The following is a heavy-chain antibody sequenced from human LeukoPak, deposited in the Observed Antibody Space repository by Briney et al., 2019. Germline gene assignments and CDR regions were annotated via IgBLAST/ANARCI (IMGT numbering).Heavy chain of an antibody. Sequence: SETLSLTCTVSGGSISSYYWSWLRQPPGKGLEWIGYIYYSGSTYYNPSLKSRVTISVDTSKNQFSLKLCSVTAADTAVYYCARVYGTVWFGIDCWGQGTLVTVSS. CDR2: IYYSGST. D-gene: IGHD3-10*01. CDR3: ARVYGTVWFGIDC. CDR1: GGSISSYY. J-gene: IGHJ4*02. V-gene: IGHV4-30-4*01.